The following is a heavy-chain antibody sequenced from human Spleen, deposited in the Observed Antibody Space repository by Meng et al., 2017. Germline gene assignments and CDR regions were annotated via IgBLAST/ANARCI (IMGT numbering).Heavy chain of an antibody. Sequence: GSLRLSCTVSGASISNSGYYWVWIRQSPGKGLEWIGSIYYSGSTYYNPSLKSRVTISVDTSKNQFSLKLSSVTAADTAVYYCARGRRFPIVVVTAIHNWFDPWGQGTLVTVSS. D-gene: IGHD2-21*02. CDR2: IYYSGST. CDR3: ARGRRFPIVVVTAIHNWFDP. J-gene: IGHJ5*02. CDR1: GASISNSGYY. V-gene: IGHV4-39*07.